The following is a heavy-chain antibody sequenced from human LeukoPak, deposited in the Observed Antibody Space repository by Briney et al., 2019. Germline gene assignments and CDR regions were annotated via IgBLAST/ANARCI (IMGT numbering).Heavy chain of an antibody. CDR2: IWSDGSQT. V-gene: IGHV3-33*01. CDR1: GFSFSGDA. Sequence: GGSLRLSCAASGFSFSGDAIHWVRQAPGKGLEWVALIWSDGSQTKYAGSVKGRFTVSRDNSKNTAFLQMSGLTVEDTAVYYCAGAGGLGNYLIDYWGQGTLVTV. D-gene: IGHD3-16*01. J-gene: IGHJ4*02. CDR3: AGAGGLGNYLIDY.